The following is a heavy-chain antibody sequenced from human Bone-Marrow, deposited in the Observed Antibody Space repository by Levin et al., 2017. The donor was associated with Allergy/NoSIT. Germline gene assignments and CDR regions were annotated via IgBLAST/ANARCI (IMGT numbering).Heavy chain of an antibody. V-gene: IGHV3-23*01. Sequence: GGSLRLSCAASGFTFSSYAMSWVRQAPGKGLEWVSAISGSGDSTYYADSVKGRFTISRDNSKNTLSLQMNSLRAEDTAVYYCAKAGYNLRGYFDLWGRGTLVTVSS. CDR3: AKAGYNLRGYFDL. J-gene: IGHJ2*01. CDR2: ISGSGDST. CDR1: GFTFSSYA. D-gene: IGHD1-14*01.